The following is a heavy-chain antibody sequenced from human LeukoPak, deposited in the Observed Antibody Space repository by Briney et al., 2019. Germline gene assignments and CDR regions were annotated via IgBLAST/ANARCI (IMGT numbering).Heavy chain of an antibody. Sequence: SETLSLTCTVSGGSISSGSYYWSWIRQPAGKGLEWIGRIYTSGSTNYNPSLKSRVTISVDTSKNQFSLKLSSVTAADTAVYYCARAPKPDYYGSGSYYMGPNWFDPWGQGTLVTVSS. CDR3: ARAPKPDYYGSGSYYMGPNWFDP. D-gene: IGHD3-10*01. J-gene: IGHJ5*02. CDR2: IYTSGST. V-gene: IGHV4-61*02. CDR1: GGSISSGSYY.